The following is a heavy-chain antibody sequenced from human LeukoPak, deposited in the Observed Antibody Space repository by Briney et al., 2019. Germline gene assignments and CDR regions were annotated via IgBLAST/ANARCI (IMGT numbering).Heavy chain of an antibody. CDR1: GFSFRNYG. CDR2: IWSDGNNR. Sequence: GGSLRLSCAASGFSFRNYGMHWVRQATGKGLEWVSFIWSDGNNRFYADSVKGRFTISRDNSKNMLFLQMDTLRAEDTALYYCPKEPGASVSSFHMYVWDKGPTIIVSS. V-gene: IGHV3-30*02. J-gene: IGHJ6*03. CDR3: PKEPGASVSSFHMYV. D-gene: IGHD2-8*02.